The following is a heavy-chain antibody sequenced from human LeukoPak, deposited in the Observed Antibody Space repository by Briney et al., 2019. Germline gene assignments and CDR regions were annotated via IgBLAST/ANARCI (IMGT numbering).Heavy chain of an antibody. D-gene: IGHD4-11*01. V-gene: IGHV3-30*18. Sequence: GGSLRLSCAASGFTFSTYGMHWVRQAPGKGPEWVAIISYDGTYKYYADSVKGRFIISRDNAKNTVYLQMNNLRGEDTALYYCSKASDTNYYRHGDYWGQGTLVTVSS. CDR3: SKASDTNYYRHGDY. J-gene: IGHJ4*02. CDR1: GFTFSTYG. CDR2: ISYDGTYK.